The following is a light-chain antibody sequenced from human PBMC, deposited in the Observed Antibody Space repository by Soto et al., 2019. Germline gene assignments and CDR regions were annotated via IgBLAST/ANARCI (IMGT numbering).Light chain of an antibody. CDR2: WAY. V-gene: IGKV4-1*01. J-gene: IGKJ5*01. Sequence: DIVMTQSPDSLAMSLGERATINCKSSQSVLYTLNKRNYLSWYQQKPGQPPKLLIYWAYTRDSGVPDRFSGSGSGTESPLTISSLQAEDAAVYYCQQYYTTPTITFGQGTRLEIK. CDR1: QSVLYTLNKRNY. CDR3: QQYYTTPTIT.